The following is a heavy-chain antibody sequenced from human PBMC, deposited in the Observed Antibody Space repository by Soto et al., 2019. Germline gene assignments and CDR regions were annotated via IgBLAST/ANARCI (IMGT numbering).Heavy chain of an antibody. CDR1: GGSFSGYY. J-gene: IGHJ4*02. Sequence: SETLSLTCAVYGGSFSGYYLSWIRQPPGKGLEWIGEINHSGSTNYNPSLKSRVTISVDTSKNQFSLKLSSVTAADTAVYYCARHRYSSSSRGFYYFDYWGQGTLVTVSS. CDR2: INHSGST. V-gene: IGHV4-34*01. CDR3: ARHRYSSSSRGFYYFDY. D-gene: IGHD6-6*01.